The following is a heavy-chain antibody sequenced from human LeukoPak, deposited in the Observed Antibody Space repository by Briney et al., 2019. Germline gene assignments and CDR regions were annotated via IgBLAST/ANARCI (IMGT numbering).Heavy chain of an antibody. CDR2: IYWDDDK. Sequence: ESGPTLVKPTQTLTLTCTFSGFSLSTSGVGVGWIRQPPGTALERLALIYWDDDKRYSPSLKSRLTITKDTSKNQVVLTMTNMDPVDTATYYCAHSLVGWVALDYWGQGTLVTVSS. CDR3: AHSLVGWVALDY. V-gene: IGHV2-5*02. D-gene: IGHD3-10*01. J-gene: IGHJ4*02. CDR1: GFSLSTSGVG.